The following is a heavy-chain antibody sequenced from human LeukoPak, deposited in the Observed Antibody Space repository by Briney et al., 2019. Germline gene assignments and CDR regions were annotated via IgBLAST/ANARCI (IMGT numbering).Heavy chain of an antibody. CDR2: IYHTGST. D-gene: IGHD1-1*01. J-gene: IGHJ3*02. V-gene: IGHV4-38-2*02. CDR3: ARAVPGAFDI. Sequence: SETLSLTCTVSGYSIGSGYYWGWIRQPPGKGLEWIGSIYHTGSTDYNPSLKSRVTVSVDTSKNQFSLKLSSVTAADTAVYYCARAVPGAFDIWGQGTMVTVSS. CDR1: GYSIGSGYY.